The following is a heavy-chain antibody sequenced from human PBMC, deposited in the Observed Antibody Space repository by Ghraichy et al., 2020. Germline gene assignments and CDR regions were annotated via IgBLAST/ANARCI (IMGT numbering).Heavy chain of an antibody. CDR2: IYSGGST. CDR1: GFTVSYNY. J-gene: IGHJ6*02. V-gene: IGHV3-53*01. D-gene: IGHD6-19*01. Sequence: GGSLRLSCAASGFTVSYNYMSWVRQAPGKGLEWVSVIYSGGSTYYADSVKGRFTISRDNSKNTLYLQMNSLRAEDTAVYYCARDKGWGSGRDIYYYDGMDVWGQGTTVTVSS. CDR3: ARDKGWGSGRDIYYYDGMDV.